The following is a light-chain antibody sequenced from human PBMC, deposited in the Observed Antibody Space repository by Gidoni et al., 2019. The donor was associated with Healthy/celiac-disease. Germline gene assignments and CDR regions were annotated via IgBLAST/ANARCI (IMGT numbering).Light chain of an antibody. Sequence: SYELTLPPPVSVSPGQTARITCSGDALPKQYAYWYQQKPGQAPVLVIYKDSERPSGIPERFSGSSSGTTVTLTISGVQAEDEADYYCQSADSSGTYNVVFGGGTKLTVL. J-gene: IGLJ2*01. CDR3: QSADSSGTYNVV. CDR1: ALPKQY. V-gene: IGLV3-25*02. CDR2: KDS.